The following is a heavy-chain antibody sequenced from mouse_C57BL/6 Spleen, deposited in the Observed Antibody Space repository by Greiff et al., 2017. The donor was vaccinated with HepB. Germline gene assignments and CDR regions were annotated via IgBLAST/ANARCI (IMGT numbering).Heavy chain of an antibody. CDR3: ARSPGTAQATGAWFAY. D-gene: IGHD3-2*02. J-gene: IGHJ3*01. CDR2: IYPGDGDT. V-gene: IGHV1-82*01. Sequence: QVHVKQSGPELVKPGASVKISCKASGYAFSSSWMNWVKQRPGKGLEWIGRIYPGDGDTNYNGKFKGKATLTADKSSSTAYMQLSSLTSEDSAVYFGARSPGTAQATGAWFAYWGQGTLVTVSA. CDR1: GYAFSSSW.